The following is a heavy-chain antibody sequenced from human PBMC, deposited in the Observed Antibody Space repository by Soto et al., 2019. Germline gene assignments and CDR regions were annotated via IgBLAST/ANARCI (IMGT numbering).Heavy chain of an antibody. CDR2: IYYSGST. V-gene: IGHV4-59*01. D-gene: IGHD4-17*01. J-gene: IGHJ4*02. CDR1: GGSISSYY. CDR3: ARDYGDSNFDY. Sequence: SETLSLTCTVSGGSISSYYWSWIRQPPGKGLEWIGYIYYSGSTNYNPSLKSRVTISVDTSKNQFSLKLSSVTAADTAVYYCARDYGDSNFDYWGQGTLVTVSS.